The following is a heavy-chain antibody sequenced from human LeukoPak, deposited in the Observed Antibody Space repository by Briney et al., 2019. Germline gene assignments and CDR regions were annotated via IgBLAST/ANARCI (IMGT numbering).Heavy chain of an antibody. J-gene: IGHJ5*02. V-gene: IGHV1-46*01. CDR1: GYTFTSYY. Sequence: ASVKVSCKASGYTFTSYYMHWVRQAPGQGLGWMGIINPSGGSTSYAQKFQGRVTMTRDMSTSTVYMELSSLRSEDTAVYYCARLYSSPARIDPWGQGTLVTVSS. D-gene: IGHD6-13*01. CDR2: INPSGGST. CDR3: ARLYSSPARIDP.